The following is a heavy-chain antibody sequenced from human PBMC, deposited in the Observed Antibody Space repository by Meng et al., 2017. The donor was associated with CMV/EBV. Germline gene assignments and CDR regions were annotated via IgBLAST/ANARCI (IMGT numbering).Heavy chain of an antibody. CDR1: GFTFSDYY. CDR3: ARALVRTSPPDY. Sequence: GGSLRLSCAASGFTFSDYYMSWIRQAPGKGLEWVSYISSSGSTIYYADSVKGRFTVSRDNAKNSLYLQMNSLRAEDTAVYYCARALVRTSPPDYWGQGTLVTVSS. CDR2: ISSSGSTI. J-gene: IGHJ4*02. D-gene: IGHD6-6*01. V-gene: IGHV3-11*04.